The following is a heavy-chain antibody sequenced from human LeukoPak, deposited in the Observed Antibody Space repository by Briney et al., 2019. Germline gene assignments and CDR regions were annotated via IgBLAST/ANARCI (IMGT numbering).Heavy chain of an antibody. CDR1: GDSVSSNSAA. CDR3: AGGDSGYDSHFDY. Sequence: SQTLSLTCAISGDSVSSNSAAWNWIRQSPLRGLEWLGRTYYRSKWYNDYAVSVKSRITINPDTFKNQLSLQLNSVTPEDTAVYYCAGGDSGYDSHFDYWGQGTLVTVSS. CDR2: TYYRSKWYN. D-gene: IGHD5-12*01. J-gene: IGHJ4*02. V-gene: IGHV6-1*01.